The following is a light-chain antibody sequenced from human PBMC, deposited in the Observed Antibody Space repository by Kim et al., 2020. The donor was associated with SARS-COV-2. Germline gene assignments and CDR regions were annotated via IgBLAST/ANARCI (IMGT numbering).Light chain of an antibody. J-gene: IGKJ1*01. Sequence: PGERTALSCRASRSVSRNDVAWYQQEPSQAPRLLIGGAAPSATGIPDRFSGGGSGTDFSIISSRLEPGDFAVYYCQQYDDSSPWTFGQGTQVDIK. V-gene: IGKV3-20*01. CDR1: RSVSRND. CDR3: QQYDDSSPWT. CDR2: GAA.